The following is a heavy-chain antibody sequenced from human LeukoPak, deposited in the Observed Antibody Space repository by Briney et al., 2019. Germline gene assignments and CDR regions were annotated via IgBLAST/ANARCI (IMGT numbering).Heavy chain of an antibody. J-gene: IGHJ3*02. CDR1: GYTFTSYG. V-gene: IGHV1-18*01. CDR2: ISAYNGNT. Sequence: GASVKVSCKASGYTFTSYGISWVRQAPGQGLEWMGWISAYNGNTNYAQKLQGRVTMTTDTSTSTAYMELRSLRSDDTAVYYCARSITGTTLGAFDIWGQGTMVTVSS. CDR3: ARSITGTTLGAFDI. D-gene: IGHD1-7*01.